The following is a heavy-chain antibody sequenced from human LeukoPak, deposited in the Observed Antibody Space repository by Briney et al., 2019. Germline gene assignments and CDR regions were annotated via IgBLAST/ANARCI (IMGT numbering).Heavy chain of an antibody. CDR3: AKENYDILTGYYNGGFDY. CDR1: GFTFSSYG. CDR2: IRYDGSNK. J-gene: IGHJ4*02. V-gene: IGHV3-30*02. D-gene: IGHD3-9*01. Sequence: PGGSLRLSCAASGFTFSSYGMHWVRQAPGKGLEWVSFIRYDGSNKYYADSVKGRFTISRDNSKNTLFLQINSLRAEDTAVYYCAKENYDILTGYYNGGFDYWGQGTLVTVSS.